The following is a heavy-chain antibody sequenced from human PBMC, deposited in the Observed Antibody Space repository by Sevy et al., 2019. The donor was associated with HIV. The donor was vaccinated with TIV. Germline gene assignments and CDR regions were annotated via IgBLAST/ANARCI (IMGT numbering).Heavy chain of an antibody. CDR1: GFTFTSSA. Sequence: ASVKVSCKASGFTFTSSAVQWVRQARGQRLEWIGWIVVGSGNTNYAQKFQERVTITRDMSTSTAYMELGSLRSEDTAVYYCAAGALCSGGSCYSEYWGQGTLVTVSS. CDR3: AAGALCSGGSCYSEY. J-gene: IGHJ4*02. CDR2: IVVGSGNT. V-gene: IGHV1-58*01. D-gene: IGHD2-15*01.